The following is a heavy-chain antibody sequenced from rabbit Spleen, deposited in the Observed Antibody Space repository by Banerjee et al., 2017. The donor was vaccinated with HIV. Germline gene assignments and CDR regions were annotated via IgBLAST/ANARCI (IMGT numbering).Heavy chain of an antibody. J-gene: IGHJ4*01. CDR2: IDLLFGTT. CDR1: GFDFSVYG. Sequence: QEQLVESGGGLVQPGGSLKLSCKASGFDFSVYGLSWVRQAPGKGLEWIGYIDLLFGTTYYANGVNGRFTISSHNAQNTLYLQLHSLTAADTATYFCVRGASGSGYYSLWGPGTLVTVS. D-gene: IGHD1-1*01. V-gene: IGHV1S47*01. CDR3: VRGASGSGYYSL.